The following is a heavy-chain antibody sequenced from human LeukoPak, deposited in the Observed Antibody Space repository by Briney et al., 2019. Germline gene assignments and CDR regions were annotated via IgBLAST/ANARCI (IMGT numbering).Heavy chain of an antibody. D-gene: IGHD6-19*01. CDR1: GFTFSSYS. J-gene: IGHJ5*02. CDR3: ASSPGGSGWTGWFDP. CDR2: ISSSSSYI. Sequence: GGSLRLSCAASGFTFSSYSMNWVRQAPGKGLEWVSSISSSSSYIYYADSVKGRFTISRDNAKNSLYLQMNSLRAEDTAVYYCASSPGGSGWTGWFDPWGQGTLVTVSS. V-gene: IGHV3-21*01.